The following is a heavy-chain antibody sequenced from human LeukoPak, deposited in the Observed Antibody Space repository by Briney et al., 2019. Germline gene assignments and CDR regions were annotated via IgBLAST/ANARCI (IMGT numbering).Heavy chain of an antibody. J-gene: IGHJ4*02. D-gene: IGHD6-19*01. Sequence: GGSLRLSCAASGFTLSSYAMSWVRQAPGKGLEWVSSISGGSDHIYYADPVKGRFTISRDNAKNSLYLQMNSLRAEDTAVYYCARIGSGWYWDYWGQGTLVTVSS. CDR2: ISGGSDHI. V-gene: IGHV3-21*01. CDR3: ARIGSGWYWDY. CDR1: GFTLSSYA.